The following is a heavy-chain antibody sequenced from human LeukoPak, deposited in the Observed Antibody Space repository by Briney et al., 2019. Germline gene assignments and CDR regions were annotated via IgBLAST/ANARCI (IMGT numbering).Heavy chain of an antibody. J-gene: IGHJ6*03. Sequence: KPSETLSLTCAVYGGSFSGYYWSWVRQPPGKGLEWIGEINHSGSTNYNPSLKSRVTISVDTSKNQFSLKLSSVTAADTAVYYCARVRRWLQPTPIYYYYYYMDVWGKGTTVTVSS. CDR1: GGSFSGYY. V-gene: IGHV4-34*01. CDR3: ARVRRWLQPTPIYYYYYYMDV. D-gene: IGHD5-24*01. CDR2: INHSGST.